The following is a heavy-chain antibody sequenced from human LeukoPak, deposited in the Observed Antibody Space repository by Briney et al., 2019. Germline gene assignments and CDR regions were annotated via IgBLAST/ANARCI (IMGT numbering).Heavy chain of an antibody. Sequence: SETLSLTCTVSGGSISSYYWSWIRQPAGKGLEWIGRIYTSGSTNYHPSLKGRVTMSVDTSKNQFSLKLTSLTAADTAVYYCARGRSTSPLSYGMDVWGQGTTVTVSS. CDR3: ARGRSTSPLSYGMDV. CDR1: GGSISSYY. J-gene: IGHJ6*02. CDR2: IYTSGST. D-gene: IGHD2-2*01. V-gene: IGHV4-4*07.